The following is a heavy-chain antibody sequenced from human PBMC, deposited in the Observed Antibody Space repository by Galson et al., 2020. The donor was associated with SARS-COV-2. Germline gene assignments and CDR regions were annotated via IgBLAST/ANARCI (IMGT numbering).Heavy chain of an antibody. J-gene: IGHJ5*02. CDR2: INPASGRA. CDR1: PYTFTSYY. D-gene: IGHD4-17*01. CDR3: ARVYYGDYVEP. V-gene: IGHV1-2*02. Sequence: SVTVSCETSPYTFTSYYIHWVRQAPPHGLQWMGWINPASGRAIHAPKFQGRVTLTTDTSTTTAYMEVTGLTSDDTAVYCCARVYYGDYVEPWGQGTLVTVAS.